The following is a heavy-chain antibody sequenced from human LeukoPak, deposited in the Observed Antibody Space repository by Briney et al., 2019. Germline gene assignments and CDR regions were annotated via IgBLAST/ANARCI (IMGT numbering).Heavy chain of an antibody. CDR3: ARSAGIVVVPAAMRMNYYYYYGMDV. CDR1: GGTFSSYA. D-gene: IGHD2-2*01. V-gene: IGHV1-69*13. Sequence: SVKVSCKASGGTFSSYAISWVRQAPGQGLEWMGGIIPIFGTANYAQKFQGRVMITADESTSTAYMELSSLRSEDTAAYYCARSAGIVVVPAAMRMNYYYYYGMDVWGQGTTVTVSS. J-gene: IGHJ6*02. CDR2: IIPIFGTA.